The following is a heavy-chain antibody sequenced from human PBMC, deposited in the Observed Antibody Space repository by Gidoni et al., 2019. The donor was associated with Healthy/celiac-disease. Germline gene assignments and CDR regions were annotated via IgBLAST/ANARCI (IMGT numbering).Heavy chain of an antibody. CDR3: AKGRAAGTMRDYYYYGMDV. CDR2: ISYDGSNK. V-gene: IGHV3-30*18. D-gene: IGHD6-13*01. CDR1: GFTCSSYG. J-gene: IGHJ6*02. Sequence: QVQLVESGGGVVQPGRSLRLSWAASGFTCSSYGMHGVRQAPGKGLEWVAVISYDGSNKYYAGSVKGRFTISRDNSKSTLYLQMNILRAEDTAVYYCAKGRAAGTMRDYYYYGMDVWGQGTTVTVSS.